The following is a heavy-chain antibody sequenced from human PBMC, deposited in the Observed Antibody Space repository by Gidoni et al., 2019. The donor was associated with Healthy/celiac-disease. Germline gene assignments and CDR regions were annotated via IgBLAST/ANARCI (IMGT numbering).Heavy chain of an antibody. CDR1: GGSISSGSYY. D-gene: IGHD3-10*01. J-gene: IGHJ5*02. Sequence: QVQLQESGPGLVKPSQTLSLTCTVSGGSISSGSYYWSWIRQPAGKGLEWIGRIYTSGSTNYNPSLKSRVTISVDTSKNQFSLKLSSVTAADTAVYYCAREGYYGSGSYVYNWFDPWGQGTLVTVSS. CDR2: IYTSGST. CDR3: AREGYYGSGSYVYNWFDP. V-gene: IGHV4-61*02.